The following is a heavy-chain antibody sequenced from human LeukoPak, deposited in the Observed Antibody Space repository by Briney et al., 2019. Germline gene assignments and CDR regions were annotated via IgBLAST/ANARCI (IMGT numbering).Heavy chain of an antibody. J-gene: IGHJ4*02. CDR3: AKRDSSSSGYSFDY. Sequence: GGSLRLSCAASGFTFSSYGMHWVRQAPGKGLEWVAFIRYDGSNKYYADSVKGRFTISRDNSKNMLYLQMDSLRTEDTAVYYCAKRDSSSSGYSFDYWGQGTLVTVSS. V-gene: IGHV3-30*02. CDR2: IRYDGSNK. CDR1: GFTFSSYG. D-gene: IGHD6-6*01.